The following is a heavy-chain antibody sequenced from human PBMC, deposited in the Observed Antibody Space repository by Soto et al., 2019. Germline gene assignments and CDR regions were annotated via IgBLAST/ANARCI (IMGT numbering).Heavy chain of an antibody. J-gene: IGHJ5*02. CDR1: GFSLSTGGVG. Sequence: SGPTLVNPTQTLTLTCTFSGFSLSTGGVGVGWIRQPPGKALEWLALIYWDDDKRYSPSLKSRLTITKDTSKNQVVLTMTNTDPVDTATYYCARHHPTSGWYLPTRDPGWIDPWGQGTLVTVSS. CDR3: ARHHPTSGWYLPTRDPGWIDP. CDR2: IYWDDDK. V-gene: IGHV2-5*02. D-gene: IGHD6-19*01.